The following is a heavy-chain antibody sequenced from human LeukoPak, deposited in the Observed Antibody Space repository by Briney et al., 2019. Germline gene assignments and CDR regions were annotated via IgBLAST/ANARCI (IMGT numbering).Heavy chain of an antibody. CDR2: ISYDGSNK. CDR3: AKEDYCSGSLGLDY. V-gene: IGHV3-30*18. CDR1: GFTFSSYG. D-gene: IGHD3-10*01. J-gene: IGHJ4*02. Sequence: PGGSLRLSCAASGFTFSSYGMHWVRQAPGKGLEWVAVISYDGSNKYYADSVKGRFTISRDNSKNTLYLQMHSLRAEDTAVYYCAKEDYCSGSLGLDYWGQGTLVTVSS.